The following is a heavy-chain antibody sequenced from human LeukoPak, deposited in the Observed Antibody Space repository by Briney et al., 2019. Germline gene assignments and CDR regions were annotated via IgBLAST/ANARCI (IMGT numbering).Heavy chain of an antibody. J-gene: IGHJ3*02. CDR2: ISGSGGST. D-gene: IGHD5-12*01. CDR3: AGDDLLTDAFDI. CDR1: GFTFSSYA. Sequence: PAGGSLRLSCAASGFTFSSYAMSWVRQAPGKGLEWVSAISGSGGSTYYADSVEGRFTISRDNSKNTLYLQMNSLRAEDTAVYYCAGDDLLTDAFDIWGQGTMVTVSS. V-gene: IGHV3-23*01.